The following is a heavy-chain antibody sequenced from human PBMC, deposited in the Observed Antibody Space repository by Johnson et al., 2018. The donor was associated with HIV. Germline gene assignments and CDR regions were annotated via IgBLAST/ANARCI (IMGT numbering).Heavy chain of an antibody. CDR2: ISGSGDST. J-gene: IGHJ3*02. CDR1: GFTFSSYA. Sequence: VQLVESGGGLVQRGGSLRLSCAASGFTFSSYAMSWVRQAPGKGLEWVSAISGSGDSTYYADSVKGRFTISRANSKNTLYLQMNSLRAEDTAVYYCANLGRYFDWFPTTNDAFYIWDQGTMVTVSS. D-gene: IGHD3-9*01. V-gene: IGHV3-23*04. CDR3: ANLGRYFDWFPTTNDAFYI.